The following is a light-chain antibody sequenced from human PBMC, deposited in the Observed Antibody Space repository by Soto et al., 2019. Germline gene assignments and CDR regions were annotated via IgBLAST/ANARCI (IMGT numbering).Light chain of an antibody. CDR1: QSIGIW. CDR2: KAS. V-gene: IGKV1-5*03. Sequence: IQMTQSPSTLSASVGDRVAITCRASQSIGIWLAWYQQKPGKAPRFLIYKASSLESGVPSRFSGSGYGTDFTLTISSLQPDDFATYYCQQYNDSSWTFSQGTKVEIK. CDR3: QQYNDSSWT. J-gene: IGKJ1*01.